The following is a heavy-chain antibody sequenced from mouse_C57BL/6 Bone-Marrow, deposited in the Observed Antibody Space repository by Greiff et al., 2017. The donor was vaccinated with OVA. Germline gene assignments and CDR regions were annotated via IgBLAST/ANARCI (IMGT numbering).Heavy chain of an antibody. CDR1: GFTFSSYG. CDR3: AKRGPYYLGSENFDY. D-gene: IGHD1-1*01. J-gene: IGHJ2*01. Sequence: EVLLVESGGDLVKPGGSLKLSCAASGFTFSSYGMSWVRQTPDKRLEWVATISSGGSYTYYTHNVKGRFTISGDNATNTLYLQMSSLKSEDAAMYYCAKRGPYYLGSENFDYGGQGTTLTVSS. CDR2: ISSGGSYT. V-gene: IGHV5-6*01.